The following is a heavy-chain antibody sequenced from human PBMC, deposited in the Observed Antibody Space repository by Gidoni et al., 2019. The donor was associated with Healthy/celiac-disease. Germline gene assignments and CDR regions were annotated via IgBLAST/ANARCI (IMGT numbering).Heavy chain of an antibody. Sequence: EVQLVESGGGLVKPGGSLRLSCAASGFTFSSYSMNWVRQAPGKGLEWVSSISSSSSYIYYADSVKGRFTISRDNAKNSLYLQMNSLRAEDTAVYYCARDVFGNTEITIFGVSRPYYFDYWGQGTLVTVSS. CDR2: ISSSSSYI. D-gene: IGHD3-3*01. V-gene: IGHV3-21*01. CDR1: GFTFSSYS. CDR3: ARDVFGNTEITIFGVSRPYYFDY. J-gene: IGHJ4*02.